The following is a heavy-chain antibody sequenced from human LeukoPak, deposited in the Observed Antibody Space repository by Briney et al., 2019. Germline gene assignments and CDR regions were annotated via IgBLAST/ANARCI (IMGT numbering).Heavy chain of an antibody. V-gene: IGHV1-46*01. J-gene: IGHJ4*02. Sequence: ASVKVSCKASGYTFTNHYINWVRQAPGQGLEWMGIINPITGGTDSAQKFQDRVTLTRDTSTTTFYMELGRLRSEDTAVYYCARSEYYGAGSFDYWGRGTLVAVSS. D-gene: IGHD3-10*01. CDR1: GYTFTNHY. CDR3: ARSEYYGAGSFDY. CDR2: INPITGGT.